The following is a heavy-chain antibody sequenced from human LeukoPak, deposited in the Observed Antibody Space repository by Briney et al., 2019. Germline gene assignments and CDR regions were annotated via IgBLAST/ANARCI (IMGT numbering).Heavy chain of an antibody. CDR1: EFTFSSYA. D-gene: IGHD2/OR15-2a*01. J-gene: IGHJ6*02. CDR2: ISASGGNT. V-gene: IGHV3-23*01. Sequence: GGSLRLSCAASEFTFSSYAMQWVRQAPGKGLEWVSVISASGGNTWYADSVKGRFTISRDNSKNTLYLQMNSLRDEDTAVYYCAKYVSARGPPYALAVWGLGTTVTVSS. CDR3: AKYVSARGPPYALAV.